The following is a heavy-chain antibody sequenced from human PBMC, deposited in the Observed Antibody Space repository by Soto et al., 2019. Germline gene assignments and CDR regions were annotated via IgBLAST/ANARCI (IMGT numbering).Heavy chain of an antibody. J-gene: IGHJ5*02. CDR3: ARELSITIFGVASYNWFDP. V-gene: IGHV1-18*01. CDR1: GYTFSSYG. Sequence: ASVKVSCKASGYTFSSYGVSWVRQAPGQGLEWMGWISPYNGNTNYSQKFQGRVTITRDTSASTAYMELSSLRSEDTAVYYCARELSITIFGVASYNWFDPWGQGTLVTVSS. D-gene: IGHD3-3*01. CDR2: ISPYNGNT.